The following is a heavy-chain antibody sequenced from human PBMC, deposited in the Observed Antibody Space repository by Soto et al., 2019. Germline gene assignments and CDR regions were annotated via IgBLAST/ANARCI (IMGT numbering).Heavy chain of an antibody. J-gene: IGHJ3*02. Sequence: PGGSLRLSCAASGFTFSSYAMSWVLQAPGKGLEWASAISGSGGSTYYADSVKGRFTISRDNSKNTLYLQMNSLRAEDTAVYYCAKPLAVLRYFGHLVGFDIWGQGTMVTVSS. CDR2: ISGSGGST. CDR3: AKPLAVLRYFGHLVGFDI. CDR1: GFTFSSYA. V-gene: IGHV3-23*01. D-gene: IGHD3-9*01.